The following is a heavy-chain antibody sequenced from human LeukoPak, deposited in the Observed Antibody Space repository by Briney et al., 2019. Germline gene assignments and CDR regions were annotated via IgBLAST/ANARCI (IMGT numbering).Heavy chain of an antibody. CDR3: ARGAGPLFDP. V-gene: IGHV3-11*01. CDR2: ISVSGGTI. CDR1: GFTFTDYY. Sequence: GGSLRLSCAASGFTFTDYYMSWIRQAPGKGLEWISYISVSGGTIHYADSVKGRFTISRDNAKNSLYLQTNRLRAEDTAVYYCARGAGPLFDPWGQGTLVTVSS. J-gene: IGHJ5*02.